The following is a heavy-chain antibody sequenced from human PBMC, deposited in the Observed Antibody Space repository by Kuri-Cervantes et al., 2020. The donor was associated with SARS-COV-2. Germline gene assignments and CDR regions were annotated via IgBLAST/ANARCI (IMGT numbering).Heavy chain of an antibody. D-gene: IGHD2-21*01. CDR3: ASTAYCGGDCYSSFDY. CDR2: INHSGST. CDR1: GGSFSGYY. Sequence: SETLSLTCAVYGGSFSGYYWSWIRQPPGKGLEWIGEINHSGSTNYNPSLKSRVTISVDTSKNQFSLKLSSVTAADTAVYYCASTAYCGGDCYSSFDYWGQGTLVTVSS. V-gene: IGHV4-34*01. J-gene: IGHJ4*02.